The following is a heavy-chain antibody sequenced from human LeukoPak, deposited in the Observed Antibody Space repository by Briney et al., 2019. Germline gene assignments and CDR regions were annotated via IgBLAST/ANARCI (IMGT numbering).Heavy chain of an antibody. Sequence: SETLSLTCTVSGGSISSYYWSWIRQPPGKGLEWIGYIYYSGSTNYNPSLKSRVTISVDTSKNQFSLKLSSVTAADTAVYYCAREWGYLGALDYWGQGTLVSVSS. CDR2: IYYSGST. D-gene: IGHD1-26*01. CDR3: AREWGYLGALDY. J-gene: IGHJ4*02. V-gene: IGHV4-59*01. CDR1: GGSISSYY.